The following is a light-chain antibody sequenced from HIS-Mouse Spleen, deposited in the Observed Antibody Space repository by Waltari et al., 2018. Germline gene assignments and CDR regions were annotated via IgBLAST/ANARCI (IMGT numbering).Light chain of an antibody. CDR3: QQRSNWPLT. Sequence: EIVLTQSPATLSLSPGERATLPCRASQSVSSYFAWYQQKPGQAPRLLIYDTSNRATGIPARFSGRWSGTDFTITISSLDPEDVAVYYCQQRSNWPLTFGGGTKVEIK. CDR1: QSVSSY. CDR2: DTS. V-gene: IGKV3-11*01. J-gene: IGKJ4*01.